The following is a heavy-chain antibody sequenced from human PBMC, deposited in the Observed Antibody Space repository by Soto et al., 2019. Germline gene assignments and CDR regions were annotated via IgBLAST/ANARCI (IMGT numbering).Heavy chain of an antibody. Sequence: GGSLRLSCAASGFTFSSYWMSWVRQAPGKGMEWVANIKQDGSEKYYVAPVKGRFTISRDNAKNSLYLQMNSLRAEDTAVYYCARERVGYSSSKSYYSYYMDVWGKGTTVTVSS. V-gene: IGHV3-7*01. J-gene: IGHJ6*03. CDR2: IKQDGSEK. D-gene: IGHD6-6*01. CDR1: GFTFSSYW. CDR3: ARERVGYSSSKSYYSYYMDV.